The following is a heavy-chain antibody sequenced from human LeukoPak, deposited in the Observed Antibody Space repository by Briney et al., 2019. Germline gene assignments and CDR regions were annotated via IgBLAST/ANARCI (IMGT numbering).Heavy chain of an antibody. D-gene: IGHD5-24*01. Sequence: ASVKVSCTASGYTFTSYAMHWVRQAPGQRLEWMGWINAGNGNTKYSQKFQGRVTITRDTSASTAYMELSSLRSEDTAVYYCARAEGRDGYNWDGDYWGQGTLVTVSS. CDR2: INAGNGNT. CDR3: ARAEGRDGYNWDGDY. J-gene: IGHJ4*02. V-gene: IGHV1-3*01. CDR1: GYTFTSYA.